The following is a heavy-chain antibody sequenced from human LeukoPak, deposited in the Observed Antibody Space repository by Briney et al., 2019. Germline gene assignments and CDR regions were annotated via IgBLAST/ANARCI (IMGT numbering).Heavy chain of an antibody. CDR1: GGSISSYY. CDR2: IYISGST. V-gene: IGHV4-4*07. D-gene: IGHD5-18*01. Sequence: PSETLSLTCTVSGGSISSYYWSWIRQPAGKGLEWIGRIYISGSTNYNPSLKSRVTMSVDTSKNQFSLKLTSVNDADTAVYYCARVGYRSGYPPFDSWGQGTLVTVSS. CDR3: ARVGYRSGYPPFDS. J-gene: IGHJ4*02.